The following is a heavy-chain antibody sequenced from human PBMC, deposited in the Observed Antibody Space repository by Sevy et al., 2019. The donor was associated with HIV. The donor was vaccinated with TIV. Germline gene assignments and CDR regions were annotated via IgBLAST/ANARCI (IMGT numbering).Heavy chain of an antibody. CDR1: GFTFNIYS. CDR2: LSFGCGDI. V-gene: IGHV3-23*01. D-gene: IGHD2-8*01. CDR3: AREGCTKPHDY. Sequence: GGSLRLSCAASGFTFNIYSMSWVRQPPGQGLGWVATLSFGCGDINNADSVKGRFTMSRDDSKNSVYLQMNNLRAEDTAVYYCAREGCTKPHDYWGQGTLVTVSS. J-gene: IGHJ4*02.